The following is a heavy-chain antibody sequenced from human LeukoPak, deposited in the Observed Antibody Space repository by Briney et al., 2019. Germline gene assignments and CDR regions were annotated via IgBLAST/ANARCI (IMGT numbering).Heavy chain of an antibody. CDR2: ISDSGGGT. CDR1: GGSFSGYY. CDR3: AKGLPGFGDLLDVRNY. Sequence: PSETLSLTCAVYGGSFSGYYWSWIRQPPGKGLEWVSSISDSGGGTYYADSVKGRFTISRDNSKNTLYLQMNSLRAEDTALYYCAKGLPGFGDLLDVRNYWGQGILVTVSS. D-gene: IGHD3-10*01. J-gene: IGHJ4*02. V-gene: IGHV3-23*01.